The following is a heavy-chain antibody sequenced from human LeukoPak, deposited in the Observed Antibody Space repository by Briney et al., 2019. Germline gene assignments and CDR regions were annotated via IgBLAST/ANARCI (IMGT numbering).Heavy chain of an antibody. Sequence: GGSLRLSCAASGFTFSSYAMSWVRQAPGKGLEWVSAISGSGGSTYYADSVKGRFTISRDNSKNTLYPQMNSLRAEDTAVYYCAKLDRATKGLFDIWGQGTMVTVSS. CDR1: GFTFSSYA. CDR3: AKLDRATKGLFDI. D-gene: IGHD1-26*01. J-gene: IGHJ3*02. CDR2: ISGSGGST. V-gene: IGHV3-23*01.